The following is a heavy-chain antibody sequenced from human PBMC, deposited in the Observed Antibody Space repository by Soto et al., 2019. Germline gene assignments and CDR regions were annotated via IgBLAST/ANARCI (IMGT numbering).Heavy chain of an antibody. CDR1: GFTFSSYA. D-gene: IGHD3-10*01. CDR2: ISGSGGST. CDR3: AKDFFRPQFGELLYGWFDP. Sequence: EVQLLESGGGLVQPGGSLRLSCAASGFTFSSYAMSWVRQAPGKGLEWVSAISGSGGSTYYADSVKGRFTISRDNSKNTLYLQMSSLRAEDTAVYYCAKDFFRPQFGELLYGWFDPWGQGTLVTVSS. V-gene: IGHV3-23*01. J-gene: IGHJ5*02.